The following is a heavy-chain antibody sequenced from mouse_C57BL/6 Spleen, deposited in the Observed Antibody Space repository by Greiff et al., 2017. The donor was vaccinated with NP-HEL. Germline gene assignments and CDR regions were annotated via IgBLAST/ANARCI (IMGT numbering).Heavy chain of an antibody. D-gene: IGHD1-1*02. J-gene: IGHJ3*01. CDR1: GYTFTDYN. CDR3: ASGGHGFTY. V-gene: IGHV1-18*01. CDR2: INPNNGGT. Sequence: VQLQQSGPELVKPGASVKISCKASGYTFTDYNMDWVKQSHGKSLEWIGDINPNNGGTIYNQKFKGKATLTVDKSSSTAYMQLRSLTSEDTAVYYCASGGHGFTYWGQGTLVTVSA.